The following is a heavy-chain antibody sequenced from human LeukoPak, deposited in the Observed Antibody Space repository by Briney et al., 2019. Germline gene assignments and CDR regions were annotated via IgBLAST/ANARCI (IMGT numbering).Heavy chain of an antibody. Sequence: SETLSLTCTVSGGSISSSSYYWGWIRQPPGKGLEWIGGIYYDGSTYYNPSLKSRVTISVDTSKNQFSLKLNSVTAADTAVYYCASTVRYYYDTGGYYRFDYWGQGTLVTVSS. J-gene: IGHJ4*02. V-gene: IGHV4-39*01. CDR3: ASTVRYYYDTGGYYRFDY. CDR2: IYYDGST. CDR1: GGSISSSSYY. D-gene: IGHD3-22*01.